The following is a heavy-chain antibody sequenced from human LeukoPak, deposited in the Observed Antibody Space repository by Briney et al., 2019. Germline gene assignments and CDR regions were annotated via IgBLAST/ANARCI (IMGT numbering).Heavy chain of an antibody. CDR2: IWSDGSKK. CDR3: AEVASDSSGWYHFDY. Sequence: PGTSLRLSCEASGFTFSSYGFHWVRQAPGKGMEWVAVIWSDGSKKDYGDSVKGRFTISRDISKNTLYLQMNSLRAEDTAVYYCAEVASDSSGWYHFDYWGQGTLVTVSS. V-gene: IGHV3-33*03. CDR1: GFTFSSYG. D-gene: IGHD6-19*01. J-gene: IGHJ4*02.